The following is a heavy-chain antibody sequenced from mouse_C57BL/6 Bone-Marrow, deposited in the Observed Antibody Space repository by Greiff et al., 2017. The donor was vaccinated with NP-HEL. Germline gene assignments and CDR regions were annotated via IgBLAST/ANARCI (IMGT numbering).Heavy chain of an antibody. Sequence: QVQLQQSGAELARPGASVKLSCKASGYTFTSYGISWVKQRTGQGLEWIGEIYPRSGNTYYNEKFKGKATLTADKSSSTAYMELRSLTSEDSAVYFCARWDGYYGWLAYWGQGTLVTVSA. D-gene: IGHD2-3*01. V-gene: IGHV1-81*01. CDR3: ARWDGYYGWLAY. CDR2: IYPRSGNT. CDR1: GYTFTSYG. J-gene: IGHJ3*01.